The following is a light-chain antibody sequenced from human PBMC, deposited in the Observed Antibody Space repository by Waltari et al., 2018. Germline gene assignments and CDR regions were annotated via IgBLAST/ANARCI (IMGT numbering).Light chain of an antibody. CDR1: QSISSY. J-gene: IGKJ2*01. CDR3: QQSYSTPRT. Sequence: DIQRTQSPSSLSASVGDRVTITCRASQSISSYLNWYQQKPGKATKLLIYAASSLQSGVPSRFSGSGSGTDFTLTISSLQPEDFATYYCQQSYSTPRTFGQGTKLEIK. CDR2: AAS. V-gene: IGKV1-39*01.